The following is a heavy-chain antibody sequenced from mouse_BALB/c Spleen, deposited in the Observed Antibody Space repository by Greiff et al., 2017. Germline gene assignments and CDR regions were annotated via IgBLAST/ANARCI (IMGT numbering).Heavy chain of an antibody. V-gene: IGHV1-82*01. CDR2: IYPGDGDT. Sequence: VQLQQSGPELVKPGASVKISCKASGYAFSSSWMNWVKQRPGQGLEWIGRIYPGDGDTNYNGKFKGKATLTADKSSSTAYMQLSSLTSVDSAVYFCARDGTDYFGYWGQGTTLTVSS. J-gene: IGHJ2*01. D-gene: IGHD4-1*01. CDR3: ARDGTDYFGY. CDR1: GYAFSSSW.